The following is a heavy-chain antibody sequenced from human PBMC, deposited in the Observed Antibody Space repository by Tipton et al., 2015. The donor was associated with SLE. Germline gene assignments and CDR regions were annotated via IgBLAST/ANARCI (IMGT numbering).Heavy chain of an antibody. V-gene: IGHV4-61*01. D-gene: IGHD6-13*01. J-gene: IGHJ5*02. CDR1: GGSISSSSYY. CDR2: IYYSGST. Sequence: TLSLTCTVSGGSISSSSYYWGWIRQPPGKGLEWIGYIYYSGSTNYNPSLKSRVTISVDTSKNQFSLKLSSVTAADTAVYYCAREGSSSSPGLVDPWGQGTLVTVSS. CDR3: AREGSSSSPGLVDP.